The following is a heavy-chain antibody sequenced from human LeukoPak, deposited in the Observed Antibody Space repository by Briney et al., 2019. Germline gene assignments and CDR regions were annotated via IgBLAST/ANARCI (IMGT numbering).Heavy chain of an antibody. CDR2: IYYSGST. D-gene: IGHD2-15*01. CDR1: GGSISSGGYY. V-gene: IGHV4-31*03. Sequence: SQTPSLTCTVSGGSISSGGYYWSWIRQHPGKGLEWIGYIYYSGSTYYNPSLKSRVTISVDTSKNQFSLKLSSVTAADTAVYYCARGRGYSCSGGSCYTPFANWGQGTLVTVSS. J-gene: IGHJ4*02. CDR3: ARGRGYSCSGGSCYTPFAN.